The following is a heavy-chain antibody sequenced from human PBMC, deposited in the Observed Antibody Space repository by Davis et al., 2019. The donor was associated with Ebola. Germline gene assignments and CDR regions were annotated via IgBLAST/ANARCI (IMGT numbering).Heavy chain of an antibody. V-gene: IGHV3-23*01. CDR1: GFTFSSYA. D-gene: IGHD1-1*01. Sequence: PGGSLRLSCAASGFTFSSYAVSWVRQAPGRGLEWVSTIRNSGGSTYFAESVKGRFTISRDNSRNTLFLQMNSLRAEDTAVYYCARGGTGSTDWFDPWGQGTLVTVSS. CDR3: ARGGTGSTDWFDP. J-gene: IGHJ5*02. CDR2: IRNSGGST.